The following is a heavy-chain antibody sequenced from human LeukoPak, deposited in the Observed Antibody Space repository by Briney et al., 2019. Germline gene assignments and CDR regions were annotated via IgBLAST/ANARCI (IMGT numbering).Heavy chain of an antibody. V-gene: IGHV3-23*01. Sequence: PGGSLRLSCAASGFTFITYSMTWVRQAPGRGLEWVSAITGSGAFTDYADSVKGRFSISRDSSKNILYLQMNSLRAEDTAVYYCAKDRCSNGVGCYYYYMDVWGKGTTVTISS. CDR3: AKDRCSNGVGCYYYYMDV. J-gene: IGHJ6*03. CDR2: ITGSGAFT. D-gene: IGHD2-8*01. CDR1: GFTFITYS.